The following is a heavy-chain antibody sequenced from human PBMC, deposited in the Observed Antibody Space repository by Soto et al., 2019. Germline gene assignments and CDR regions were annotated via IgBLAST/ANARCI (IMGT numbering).Heavy chain of an antibody. Sequence: QVQLQESGPGLLKPSNTLSLTCTGSGDSITTSGHLRGWIRQPPGKGLEWIGTISYSGTTIYNPSLKSRTTISVDSSKNQFSLSLVSVTAANTAKYYCASHDHGAFTINGLHVWGQGTMVTVSS. CDR2: ISYSGTT. CDR1: GDSITTSGHL. CDR3: ASHDHGAFTINGLHV. J-gene: IGHJ3*01. V-gene: IGHV4-39*07. D-gene: IGHD2-8*01.